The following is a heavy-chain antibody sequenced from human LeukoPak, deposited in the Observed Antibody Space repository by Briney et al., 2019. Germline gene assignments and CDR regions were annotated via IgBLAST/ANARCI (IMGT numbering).Heavy chain of an antibody. Sequence: SVKVSCKASGGTSSSYAISWVRQAPGQGLEWMGRIIPILGIANYAQKFQGRVTITADKSTSTAYMELSSLRSEDTAVYYCARGSMTTVVTENWFDPWGQGTLVTVSS. D-gene: IGHD4-23*01. CDR2: IIPILGIA. CDR3: ARGSMTTVVTENWFDP. CDR1: GGTSSSYA. J-gene: IGHJ5*02. V-gene: IGHV1-69*04.